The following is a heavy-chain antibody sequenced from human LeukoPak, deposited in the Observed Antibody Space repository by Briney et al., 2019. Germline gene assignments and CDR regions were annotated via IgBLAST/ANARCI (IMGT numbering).Heavy chain of an antibody. Sequence: SETLSLTRTVSGDSISSYYWSWIRQPPGKGLEWIGYIYTSGGTNYIPSLKGRVTISIDTSKNQFSLKLSSVTAADSAVYYCARLTRLSTSPDRYYLDYWGQGTLVTVSS. D-gene: IGHD6-6*01. CDR2: IYTSGGT. V-gene: IGHV4-4*09. J-gene: IGHJ4*02. CDR1: GDSISSYY. CDR3: ARLTRLSTSPDRYYLDY.